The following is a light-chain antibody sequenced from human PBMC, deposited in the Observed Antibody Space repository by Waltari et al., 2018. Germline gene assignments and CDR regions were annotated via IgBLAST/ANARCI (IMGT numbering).Light chain of an antibody. CDR1: QSVSSH. J-gene: IGKJ4*01. V-gene: IGKV3D-15*01. CDR2: VAS. CDR3: QHYENWPHT. Sequence: EIVMTQSPATLSVSPGERATLSCRASQSVSSHVAWYKQKPGQAPRLLMFVASTRATGIPARFRGSGSGTEFTLTISSLQSEDSGVYYCQHYENWPHTFGGGTKVEIK.